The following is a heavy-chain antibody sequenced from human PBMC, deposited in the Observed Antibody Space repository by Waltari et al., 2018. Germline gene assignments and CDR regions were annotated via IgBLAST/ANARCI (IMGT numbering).Heavy chain of an antibody. CDR2: IYYSGST. CDR1: GGSISSSSYY. D-gene: IGHD3-3*01. Sequence: QLQLQESGPGLVKPSETLSLTCTVSGGSISSSSYYWGWIRQPPGKGLEWIGSIYYSGSTYYNPSLKSRVTISVDTSKNQFSLKLSSVTAADTAVYYCARVKETYYDFWGAFDIWGQGTMVTVSS. J-gene: IGHJ3*02. V-gene: IGHV4-39*07. CDR3: ARVKETYYDFWGAFDI.